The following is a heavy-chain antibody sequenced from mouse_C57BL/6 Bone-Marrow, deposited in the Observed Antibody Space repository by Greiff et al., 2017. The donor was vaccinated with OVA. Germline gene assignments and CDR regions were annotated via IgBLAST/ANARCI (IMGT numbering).Heavy chain of an antibody. Sequence: QVQLQQSGAELARPGASVKLSCKASGYTFTSYGISWVKQRTGQGLEWIGEIYPRSGNTYYNEKFKGKATLTADKSSSTAYMELRSLTSEDSAVYFCARDAYSRRYFDYWGQGTTLTVSS. J-gene: IGHJ2*01. D-gene: IGHD2-10*01. V-gene: IGHV1-81*01. CDR1: GYTFTSYG. CDR3: ARDAYSRRYFDY. CDR2: IYPRSGNT.